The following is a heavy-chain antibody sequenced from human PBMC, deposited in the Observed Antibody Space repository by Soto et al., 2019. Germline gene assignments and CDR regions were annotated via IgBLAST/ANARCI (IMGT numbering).Heavy chain of an antibody. CDR2: INPETGAT. CDR1: GYTFTGYY. CDR3: ARERYQVISDGMDV. V-gene: IGHV1-2*02. D-gene: IGHD2-2*01. Sequence: GASVKVSCKASGYTFTGYYVHWLRWAPGQGLEWMGWINPETGATSYAQKFQGRVTLSRDTSINTAYLELSSLRFDDAAVYFCARERYQVISDGMDVWGQGTTVTVSS. J-gene: IGHJ6*02.